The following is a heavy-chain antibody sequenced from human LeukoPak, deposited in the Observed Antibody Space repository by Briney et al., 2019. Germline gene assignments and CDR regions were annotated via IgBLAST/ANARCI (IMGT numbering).Heavy chain of an antibody. CDR1: GYTFTSYG. J-gene: IGHJ4*02. D-gene: IGHD5-24*01. CDR2: INPNSGGT. Sequence: GASVKVSCKASGYTFTSYGISWVRQAPGQGLEWMGWINPNSGGTNYAQKFQGRVTMTGDTSISTGYMELRMLRSDDTAVYYCARKGDDGYNFGYWGQGTLVTVSS. V-gene: IGHV1-2*02. CDR3: ARKGDDGYNFGY.